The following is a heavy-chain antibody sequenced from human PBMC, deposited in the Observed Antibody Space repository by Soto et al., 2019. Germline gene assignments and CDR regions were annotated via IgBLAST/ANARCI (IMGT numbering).Heavy chain of an antibody. D-gene: IGHD4-17*01. CDR3: VKVLYGDTIDY. Sequence: GGSLRLSCSASGFTFSSYAMHWVRQAPGKGLEYVSLISSNGGSTYYADSVKGRFTISRDNSKNTLYLQMSSLRAEDTAVYYCVKVLYGDTIDYWGQGTLVTVSS. CDR2: ISSNGGST. CDR1: GFTFSSYA. V-gene: IGHV3-64D*06. J-gene: IGHJ4*02.